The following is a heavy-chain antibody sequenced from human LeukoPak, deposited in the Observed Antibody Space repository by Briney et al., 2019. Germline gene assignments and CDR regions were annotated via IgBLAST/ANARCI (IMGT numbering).Heavy chain of an antibody. CDR1: EYSFANYW. Sequence: GESLKISCKGSEYSFANYWIGWVRQMPGKGLEWMGMICPGDSDTRYSPSFQGQVTISADKSINTAYLQWSSLEASDTAMYYCARLSQGVPAYSEYWGQGTLVTVSS. CDR2: ICPGDSDT. CDR3: ARLSQGVPAYSEY. D-gene: IGHD1-1*01. J-gene: IGHJ4*02. V-gene: IGHV5-51*01.